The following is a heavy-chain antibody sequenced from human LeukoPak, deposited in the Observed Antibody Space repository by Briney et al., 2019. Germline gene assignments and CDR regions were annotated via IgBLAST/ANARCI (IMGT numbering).Heavy chain of an antibody. CDR1: GGSISSSSSY. CDR3: ARIRGWEGSRSYYYYYMDV. J-gene: IGHJ6*03. D-gene: IGHD1-26*01. V-gene: IGHV4-39*07. Sequence: SETLSLTCTVSGGSISSSSSYWGWIRQPPGRGLEWIASIHYSGNTYSNPSLESRVSISVETSKNQFSLRLSSVTAADTAMYYCARIRGWEGSRSYYYYYMDVWGKGTTVTVSS. CDR2: IHYSGNT.